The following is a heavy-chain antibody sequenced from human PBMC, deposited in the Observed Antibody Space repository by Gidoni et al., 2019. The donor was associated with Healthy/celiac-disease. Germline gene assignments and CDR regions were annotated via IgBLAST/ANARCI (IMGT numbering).Heavy chain of an antibody. Sequence: QVQLVESGGGVVQPGRSLRLSCAASGFTFSSYAVPWVRPAPGKGLEWVAVISYDGSNKYYADSVKGRFTISRDNSKNALYLQMNSLRAEDTAVYYCARDWGPAAVARNYYYYGMDVWGQGTTVTVSS. CDR2: ISYDGSNK. V-gene: IGHV3-30-3*01. CDR3: ARDWGPAAVARNYYYYGMDV. J-gene: IGHJ6*02. D-gene: IGHD6-19*01. CDR1: GFTFSSYA.